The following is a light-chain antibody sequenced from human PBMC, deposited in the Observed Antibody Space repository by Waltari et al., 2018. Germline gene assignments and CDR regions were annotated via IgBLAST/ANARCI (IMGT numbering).Light chain of an antibody. CDR1: HSNRRRTA. CDR2: RNN. J-gene: IGLJ1*01. V-gene: IGLV1-47*01. CDR3: ASWDDSHYV. Sequence: QSVLTQPPSASETPGPSVTTSCSGSHSNRRRTALSWYQQLPGTAPKLLIYRNNLRPSGVPDRFSASKYGTLASLVISGLRSEDEGVYYCASWDDSHYVFGGGTTVTVL.